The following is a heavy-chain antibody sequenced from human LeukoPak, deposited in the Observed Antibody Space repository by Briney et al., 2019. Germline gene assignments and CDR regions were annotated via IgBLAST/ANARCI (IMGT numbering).Heavy chain of an antibody. D-gene: IGHD1-26*01. J-gene: IGHJ4*02. Sequence: PGGSLRLSCAASGFTFDDYGMSWVRQAPGKGLEWVSGINWNGGSTGYADSVKGRFTISRDNAKNSLYLQINSLRAEDTALYYCARGEWELSEFGYWGQGTLVTVSS. CDR2: INWNGGST. CDR3: ARGEWELSEFGY. CDR1: GFTFDDYG. V-gene: IGHV3-20*04.